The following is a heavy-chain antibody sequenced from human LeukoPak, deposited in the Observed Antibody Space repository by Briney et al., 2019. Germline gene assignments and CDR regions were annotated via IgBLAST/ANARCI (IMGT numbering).Heavy chain of an antibody. CDR3: ARASVTTIDWFDP. V-gene: IGHV3-11*01. CDR1: GFNFSDYY. Sequence: GSLRLSCVSSGFNFSDYYMSWIRHAPGKGLKWISFISSSSSAIYYADSVKGRFTISRDNAKNSLYLQMNSLRVEDTAVYYCARASVTTIDWFDPWGQGTLVTVSS. D-gene: IGHD4-17*01. CDR2: ISSSSSAI. J-gene: IGHJ5*02.